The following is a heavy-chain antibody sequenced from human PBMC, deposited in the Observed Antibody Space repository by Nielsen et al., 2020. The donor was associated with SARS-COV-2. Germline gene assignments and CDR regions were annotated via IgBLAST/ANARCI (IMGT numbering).Heavy chain of an antibody. J-gene: IGHJ4*02. CDR3: ARGRYASLDQ. D-gene: IGHD3-9*01. CDR1: GFTFSTYW. CDR2: INPDEIGT. Sequence: GESLKISCAASGFTFSTYWMYWVRQAPGKGLEWVSRINPDEIGTNYADSVKGRFTISRDNAKNTVYLQMNSLRAEDTAVFYCARGRYASLDQWGQGTLVTVSS. V-gene: IGHV3-74*01.